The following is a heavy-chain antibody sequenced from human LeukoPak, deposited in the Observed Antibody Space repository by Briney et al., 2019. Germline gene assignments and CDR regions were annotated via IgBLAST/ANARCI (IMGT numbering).Heavy chain of an antibody. J-gene: IGHJ3*02. CDR1: GTSIRSGDYY. CDR2: IYDSGST. D-gene: IGHD2-15*01. V-gene: IGHV4-30-4*01. CDR3: ARDCSGGSCYGAFDI. Sequence: SQTLSLTCTVSGTSIRSGDYYWSWIRQPPGKGLEWIGYIYDSGSTYYNPSLKSRITISVDTSENRFSLKLSSVTATDTAVYYCARDCSGGSCYGAFDIWGQGTMVTVSS.